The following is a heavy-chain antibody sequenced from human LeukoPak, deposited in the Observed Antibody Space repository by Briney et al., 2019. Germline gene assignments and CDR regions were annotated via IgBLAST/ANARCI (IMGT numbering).Heavy chain of an antibody. CDR2: ITSSNNYI. D-gene: IGHD2/OR15-2a*01. CDR3: ARGEFGDYYYFYMDV. Sequence: PGGSLRLSCAASGFTFSSYSMNWVRQAPGKGLEWVSSITSSNNYIYYGDSVKGRFTISRDDAKNSLFLQMNSLRAEDTATYYCARGEFGDYYYFYMDVWGKGTTVTVSS. V-gene: IGHV3-21*01. J-gene: IGHJ6*03. CDR1: GFTFSSYS.